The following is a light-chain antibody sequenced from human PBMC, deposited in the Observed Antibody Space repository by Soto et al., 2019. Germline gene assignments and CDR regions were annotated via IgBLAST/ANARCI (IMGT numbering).Light chain of an antibody. V-gene: IGLV2-23*01. CDR1: SSDVGSYNL. CDR3: CSYAGSSTYV. CDR2: EGS. Sequence: SLLTQPSPLSGSPGQSITLSCPGTSSDVGSYNLVSWYQQHPGKAPKLMIYEGSKRPSGVSNRFSGSKSGNTASLTISGLQAEDEADYYCCSYAGSSTYVFGTGTKVTVL. J-gene: IGLJ1*01.